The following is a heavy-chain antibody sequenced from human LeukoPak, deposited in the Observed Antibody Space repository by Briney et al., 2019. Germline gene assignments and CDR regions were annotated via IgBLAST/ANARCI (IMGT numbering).Heavy chain of an antibody. CDR2: ISGNTDNT. J-gene: IGHJ6*02. V-gene: IGHV3-23*01. Sequence: GGSLRLSCAASGFTFSSYAMSWVRQAPGKGLEWVSAISGNTDNTHYPDSVKGRFTISRDKSKNTLYLQMNSLRAEDTAVYYCARERYCTDTNCLYGMDVWGQGTTVTVSS. D-gene: IGHD2-8*02. CDR3: ARERYCTDTNCLYGMDV. CDR1: GFTFSSYA.